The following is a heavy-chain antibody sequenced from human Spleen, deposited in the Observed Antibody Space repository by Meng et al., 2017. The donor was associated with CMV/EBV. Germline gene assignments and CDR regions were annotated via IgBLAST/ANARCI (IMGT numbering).Heavy chain of an antibody. V-gene: IGHV4-59*12. D-gene: IGHD3-3*01. CDR2: IYYTGTT. J-gene: IGHJ5*02. CDR3: AREYYDFWSGLGPFDP. CDR1: GGSIGSYY. Sequence: SETLSLTCTVSGGSIGSYYWSWIRQPPGKGLEWIAYIYYTGTTEYNPSVKSRVTILVDTSKSQFSLKLRSVTAADTAVYYCAREYYDFWSGLGPFDPWGQGTLVTVSS.